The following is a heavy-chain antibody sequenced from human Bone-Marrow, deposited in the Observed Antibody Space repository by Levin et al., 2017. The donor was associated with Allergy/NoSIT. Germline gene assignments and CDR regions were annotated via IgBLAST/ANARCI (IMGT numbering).Heavy chain of an antibody. CDR1: GFTFGDYA. J-gene: IGHJ4*02. CDR2: IRSKAYGGTT. D-gene: IGHD1-26*01. Sequence: PGGSLRLSCTASGFTFGDYAMSWVRQAPGKGLEWVGFIRSKAYGGTTEYAASVKGRFTISRDDSKSIAYLQMNSLKTEDTAVYYCTRDRHSGSFHYFDYWGQGTLVTVSS. V-gene: IGHV3-49*04. CDR3: TRDRHSGSFHYFDY.